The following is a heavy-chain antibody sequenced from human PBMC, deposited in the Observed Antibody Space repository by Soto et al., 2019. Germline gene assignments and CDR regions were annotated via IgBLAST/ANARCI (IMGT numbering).Heavy chain of an antibody. Sequence: GGSLRLSCAASGFTFGNSWMHWVRQAPGEGLEWVSRMNSDGSTTNYADSVKGRFTVSRDNAKNTLYLQMNSLRAEDTAVYYCATAEVDYWGPGTLVTVSS. CDR1: GFTFGNSW. V-gene: IGHV3-74*01. J-gene: IGHJ4*02. CDR2: MNSDGSTT. CDR3: ATAEVDY.